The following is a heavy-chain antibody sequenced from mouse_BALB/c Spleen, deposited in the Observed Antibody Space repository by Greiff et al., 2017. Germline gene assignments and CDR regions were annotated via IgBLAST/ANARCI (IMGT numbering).Heavy chain of an antibody. CDR1: GYAFTNYL. CDR2: INPGSGGT. Sequence: QVQLQQSGAELVRPGTSVKVSCKASGYAFTNYLIEWVKQRPGQGLEWIGVINPGSGGTNYNEKFKGKATLTADKSSSTAYMQLSSLTSDDSAVYFCARTGGNYQAMDYWGQGTSVTVSS. V-gene: IGHV1-54*03. J-gene: IGHJ4*01. CDR3: ARTGGNYQAMDY. D-gene: IGHD2-1*01.